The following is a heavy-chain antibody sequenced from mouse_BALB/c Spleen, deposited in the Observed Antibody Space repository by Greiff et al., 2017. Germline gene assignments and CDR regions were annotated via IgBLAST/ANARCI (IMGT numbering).Heavy chain of an antibody. CDR2: ISSGSSTI. CDR1: GFTFSSFG. Sequence: EVQLVESGGGLVQPGGSRKLSCAASGFTFSSFGMHWVRQAPEKGLEWVAYISSGSSTIYYADTVKGRFTISRDNPKNTLFLQMTSLRSEDTAMYYCARSKNDGYYYFDYWGQGTTLTVSS. J-gene: IGHJ2*01. D-gene: IGHD2-3*01. V-gene: IGHV5-17*02. CDR3: ARSKNDGYYYFDY.